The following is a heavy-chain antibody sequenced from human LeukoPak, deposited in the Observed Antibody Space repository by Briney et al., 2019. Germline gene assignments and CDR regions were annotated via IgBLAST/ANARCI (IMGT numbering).Heavy chain of an antibody. J-gene: IGHJ4*02. V-gene: IGHV4-59*01. CDR1: GGSISSYY. Sequence: SETQSLTCTVSGGSISSYYWSWIRQPPGKGLEWIGYIYYSGSTNYNPSLKSRVTISVDTSKNQFSLKLSSVTAADTAVYYCARSRGEGSSWIDYWGQGTLVTVSS. CDR2: IYYSGST. D-gene: IGHD6-13*01. CDR3: ARSRGEGSSWIDY.